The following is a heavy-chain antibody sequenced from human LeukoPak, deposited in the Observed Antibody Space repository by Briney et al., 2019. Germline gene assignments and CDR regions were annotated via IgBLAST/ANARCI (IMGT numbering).Heavy chain of an antibody. CDR2: MKQDGSEK. CDR1: GFTFSSYW. Sequence: GGSLRLSCEASGFTFSSYWMTWVRQAPGKGLEWVANMKQDGSEKYYVASVKGRFTISRDNVENSLYLQMNSLRAEDTAVYYCARVIYYGSGSSSYYYFYIDFWGKGTTVTVSS. J-gene: IGHJ6*03. V-gene: IGHV3-7*01. CDR3: ARVIYYGSGSSSYYYFYIDF. D-gene: IGHD3-10*01.